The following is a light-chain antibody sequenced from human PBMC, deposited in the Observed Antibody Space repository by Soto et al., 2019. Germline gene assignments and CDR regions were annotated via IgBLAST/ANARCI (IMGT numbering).Light chain of an antibody. V-gene: IGKV1-39*01. CDR3: QQSFSSPRT. J-gene: IGKJ1*01. CDR1: QTINSY. Sequence: DIQMTQSPSSLSASVGDRVTITCRASQTINSYLNWYQQKPGKAPRLLIFDASSLQTGVPSRFSGSASGTDFTLTITSLQPEDFATYFCQQSFSSPRTCGQGTKVEIK. CDR2: DAS.